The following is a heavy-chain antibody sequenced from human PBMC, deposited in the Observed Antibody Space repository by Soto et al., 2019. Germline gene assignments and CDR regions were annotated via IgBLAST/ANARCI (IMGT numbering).Heavy chain of an antibody. J-gene: IGHJ3*02. Sequence: GGSLRLSCAASGFTFDDYAMHWVRQAPGKGLEWVSGISWNSGSIGYADSVKGRFTISRDNAKNSLYLQVNSLRAEDTALYYCAKDVFNGYSSGWHAFDIWGQGTMVTVSS. D-gene: IGHD6-19*01. CDR3: AKDVFNGYSSGWHAFDI. CDR2: ISWNSGSI. CDR1: GFTFDDYA. V-gene: IGHV3-9*01.